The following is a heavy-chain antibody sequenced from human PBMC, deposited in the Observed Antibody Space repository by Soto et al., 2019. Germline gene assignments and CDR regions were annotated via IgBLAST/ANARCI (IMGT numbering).Heavy chain of an antibody. J-gene: IGHJ6*03. CDR3: ARGYYTAAAGNLRYYYYYMDV. V-gene: IGHV4-34*01. CDR2: TNHSGST. D-gene: IGHD6-13*01. Sequence: SETLSLTCAVYGGSFSGYYWSWIRQPPGKGLEWIGETNHSGSTNYNPSLKSRVTISVDTSKNQFSLKLSSVTAADTAVYYCARGYYTAAAGNLRYYYYYMDVWGKGTTVTVSS. CDR1: GGSFSGYY.